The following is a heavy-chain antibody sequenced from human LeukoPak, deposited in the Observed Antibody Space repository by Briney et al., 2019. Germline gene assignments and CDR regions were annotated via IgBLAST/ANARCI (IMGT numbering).Heavy chain of an antibody. Sequence: GGSLRLSCAASGFTFSSYAMSWVRQAPGKGLVWVSRINTDGSTTAYADSVKGRFTISRDNAKNTLYLEMNSLRAEDTAIYYCSRGKSAGLVNWFDPWGQGTLVTVSS. CDR2: INTDGSTT. V-gene: IGHV3-74*03. CDR1: GFTFSSYA. CDR3: SRGKSAGLVNWFDP. D-gene: IGHD2-8*02. J-gene: IGHJ5*02.